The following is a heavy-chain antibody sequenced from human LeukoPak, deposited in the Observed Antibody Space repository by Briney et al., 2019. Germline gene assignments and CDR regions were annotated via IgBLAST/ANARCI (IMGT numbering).Heavy chain of an antibody. D-gene: IGHD2-2*01. Sequence: AGGSLRLSCAASGFTFSSHWMSSVRQAPGKGMDCVANIKQDGGEKYYVDSVKGRFTISRDNAKNSLYQQMNSLRAEDTAVYYCARDEGDIVVVKGELDYFDYWGQETLVTVSS. J-gene: IGHJ4*02. CDR1: GFTFSSHW. V-gene: IGHV3-7*01. CDR3: ARDEGDIVVVKGELDYFDY. CDR2: IKQDGGEK.